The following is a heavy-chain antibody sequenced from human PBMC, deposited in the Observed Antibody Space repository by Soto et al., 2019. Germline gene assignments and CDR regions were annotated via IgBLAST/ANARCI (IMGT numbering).Heavy chain of an antibody. D-gene: IGHD2-2*01. Sequence: QVQLVQSGAEVKKPGSSVKVSCKASGGTFSSCAISWVRQAPGQGLEWMGGIIPIFGTANYAQKFQGRVTITADESTSTAYMELSSLRSEDTAVYYCASGLQLLSGYYYGMDVWGQGTTVTVSS. CDR3: ASGLQLLSGYYYGMDV. J-gene: IGHJ6*02. V-gene: IGHV1-69*01. CDR1: GGTFSSCA. CDR2: IIPIFGTA.